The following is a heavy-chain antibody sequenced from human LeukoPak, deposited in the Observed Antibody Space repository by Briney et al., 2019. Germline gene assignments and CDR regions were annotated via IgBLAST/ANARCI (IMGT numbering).Heavy chain of an antibody. CDR1: GFTFSSYG. V-gene: IGHV3-30*18. J-gene: IGHJ4*02. CDR3: AKDRRGYSYSDY. CDR2: ISYDGSNK. Sequence: GGSLRLSCAASGFTFSSYGMHWVRQAPGKGLEWVAVISYDGSNKYYAYSVKGRFTISRDNSKNTLYLQMNSLRAEDTAVYYCAKDRRGYSYSDYWGQGTLVTVSS. D-gene: IGHD5-18*01.